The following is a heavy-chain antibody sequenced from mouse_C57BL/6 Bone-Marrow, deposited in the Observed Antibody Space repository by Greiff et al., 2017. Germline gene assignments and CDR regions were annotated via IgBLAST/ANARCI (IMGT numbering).Heavy chain of an antibody. Sequence: QVQLQQPGAELVKPGASVKLSCKASGYTFTSYWMHWVKQRPGQGLEWIGMIHPNSGSTNYNEKFKSKATLTVDKSSSTAYMQLSSLTSEDSAVYYGARAYYSNYVDYAMDYWGQGTSVTVSS. CDR2: IHPNSGST. J-gene: IGHJ4*01. CDR1: GYTFTSYW. D-gene: IGHD2-5*01. CDR3: ARAYYSNYVDYAMDY. V-gene: IGHV1-64*01.